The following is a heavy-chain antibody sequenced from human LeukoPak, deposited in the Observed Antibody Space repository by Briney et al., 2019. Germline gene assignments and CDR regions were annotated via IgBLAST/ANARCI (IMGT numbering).Heavy chain of an antibody. Sequence: PSETLSLTCTVSGGSISSGGYYWSWIRQHPGKGLEWIGYIYYSGSTYYNPSLKSRVTISVDTSKNQFSLKLSSVTAADTAVYYCAAQNSGYYPILNCWGQGTLVTVSS. D-gene: IGHD3-22*01. J-gene: IGHJ4*02. CDR3: AAQNSGYYPILNC. CDR1: GGSISSGGYY. V-gene: IGHV4-31*03. CDR2: IYYSGST.